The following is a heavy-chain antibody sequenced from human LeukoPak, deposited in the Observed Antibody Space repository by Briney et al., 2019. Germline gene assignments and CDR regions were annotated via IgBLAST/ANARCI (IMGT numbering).Heavy chain of an antibody. V-gene: IGHV4-39*01. J-gene: IGHJ6*03. CDR1: GGSISSSSYY. Sequence: PSETLSLTCTVSGGSISSSSYYWGWIRQPPGKGLEWIGSIYYSGSTYYNPSLKSRVTISVDTSKNQFSLKLSSVTAADTAVYYCARRHYGGNSGYYYYYMDVWGKGTTVTVSS. CDR3: ARRHYGGNSGYYYYYMDV. CDR2: IYYSGST. D-gene: IGHD4-23*01.